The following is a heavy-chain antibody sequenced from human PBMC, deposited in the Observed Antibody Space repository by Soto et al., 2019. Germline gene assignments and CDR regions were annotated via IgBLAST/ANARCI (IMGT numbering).Heavy chain of an antibody. Sequence: ASVKVSCKASGYTFTGYYMHWVRQAPGQGLEWMGWINPNSGGTNYAQKFQGRVTMTRDTSISTAYMELSRLRSDDTAVYYCARDPMVRGVIIPRSSWFDPWGQGTLVTV. CDR2: INPNSGGT. CDR3: ARDPMVRGVIIPRSSWFDP. J-gene: IGHJ5*02. CDR1: GYTFTGYY. V-gene: IGHV1-2*02. D-gene: IGHD3-10*01.